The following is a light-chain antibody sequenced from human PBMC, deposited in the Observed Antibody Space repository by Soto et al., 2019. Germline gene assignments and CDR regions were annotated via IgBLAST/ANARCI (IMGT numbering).Light chain of an antibody. V-gene: IGKV1-5*01. CDR2: AAS. CDR1: QFISSW. J-gene: IGKJ1*01. CDR3: QQYNSYSWT. Sequence: DIQMTQSPSTLSASVGDRVTITCRASQFISSWLAWYQQKAGKAPKLLIYAASNLQSGVPSRFSGSGSGTDFTLTISSLQPEDIATYYCQQYNSYSWTFGQGTKVDIK.